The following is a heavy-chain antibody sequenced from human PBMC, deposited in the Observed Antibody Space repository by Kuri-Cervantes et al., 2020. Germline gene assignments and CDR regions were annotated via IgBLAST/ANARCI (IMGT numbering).Heavy chain of an antibody. CDR1: GFTFSDYY. CDR3: ASSGVWGSGSYYGVDY. D-gene: IGHD3-10*01. V-gene: IGHV3-11*04. CDR2: ISSSSSTI. J-gene: IGHJ4*02. Sequence: GESLKISCAASGFTFSDYYMSWVRQAPGKGLEWVSYISSSSSTIYYADSVKGRFTISRDNSKNSLYLQMNSLRDEDTAVYYCASSGVWGSGSYYGVDYWGQGTLVTVSS.